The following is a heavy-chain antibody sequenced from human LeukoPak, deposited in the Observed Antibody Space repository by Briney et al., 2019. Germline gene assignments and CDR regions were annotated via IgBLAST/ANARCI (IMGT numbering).Heavy chain of an antibody. Sequence: SETLALPRAVYGGFFSGYYWSWIRQPPGKGLEWIGEINHSGITNYNPSLKSRVTISLDTSKNQFSLKLSSVTAADTAVYYCARDGATSDYYFDYWGQGTLVTVSS. CDR3: ARDGATSDYYFDY. J-gene: IGHJ4*02. CDR1: GGFFSGYY. D-gene: IGHD1-26*01. CDR2: INHSGIT. V-gene: IGHV4-34*01.